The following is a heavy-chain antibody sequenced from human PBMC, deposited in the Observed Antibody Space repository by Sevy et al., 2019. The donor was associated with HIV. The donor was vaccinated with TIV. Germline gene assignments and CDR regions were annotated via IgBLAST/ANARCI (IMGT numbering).Heavy chain of an antibody. CDR3: AGGPHHYYDSSAFFDY. Sequence: GGSLRLSCTASGFTFSSYEMNWVRQAPGKGLEWVSKIISSGSSKYYADSVKGRFTISRDNAKNSLFLQMNSLRAEDTAVYYCAGGPHHYYDSSAFFDYWGQGTLVTVSS. J-gene: IGHJ4*02. D-gene: IGHD3-22*01. V-gene: IGHV3-48*03. CDR2: IISSGSSK. CDR1: GFTFSSYE.